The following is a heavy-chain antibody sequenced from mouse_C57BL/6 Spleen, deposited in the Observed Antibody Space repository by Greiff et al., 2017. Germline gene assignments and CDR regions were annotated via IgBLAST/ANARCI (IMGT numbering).Heavy chain of an antibody. V-gene: IGHV1-64*01. D-gene: IGHD4-1*01. CDR1: GYTFTSYW. CDR3: ARPTPNFFFDY. CDR2: IHPNSGST. Sequence: QVQLQQSGAELVKPGASVKLSCKASGYTFTSYWMHWVKQRPGQGLEWIGMIHPNSGSTNYNEKFKSKATLTVDKSSSTAYMQLSSLTSEDSAVYYCARPTPNFFFDYWGQGTTLTVSS. J-gene: IGHJ2*01.